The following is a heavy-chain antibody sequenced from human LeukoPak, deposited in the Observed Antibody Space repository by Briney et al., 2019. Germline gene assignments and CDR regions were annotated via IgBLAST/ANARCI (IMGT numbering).Heavy chain of an antibody. CDR1: GYTFTGYY. D-gene: IGHD5-18*01. CDR3: ARARRGYSYGYYFDY. CDR2: INPNSGGT. V-gene: IGHV1-2*06. Sequence: ASVKVSCKASGYTFTGYYMHWVRQAPGQGLEWMGRINPNSGGTNYAQKFQGRVTMTRDTSISTAYMELSRLRSDDTAVYYCARARRGYSYGYYFDYWGQGTPVTVSS. J-gene: IGHJ4*02.